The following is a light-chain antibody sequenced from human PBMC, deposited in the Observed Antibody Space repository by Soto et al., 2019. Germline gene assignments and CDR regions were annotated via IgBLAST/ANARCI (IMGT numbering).Light chain of an antibody. Sequence: PGERATLSCRASQSVGGSSLAWYQQRPGQAPRLLIYDTSTRATGIPDRFSGSGSGTDFTLTISRLEPEDFAVYSCQQYHNSPRTFGQGTKV. CDR1: QSVGGSS. CDR2: DTS. V-gene: IGKV3-20*01. J-gene: IGKJ1*01. CDR3: QQYHNSPRT.